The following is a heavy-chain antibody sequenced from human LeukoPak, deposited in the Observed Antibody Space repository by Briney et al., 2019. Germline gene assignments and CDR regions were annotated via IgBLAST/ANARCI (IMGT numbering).Heavy chain of an antibody. CDR3: ARHGAPSYYDILTGYYDY. CDR1: GYSFTSYW. Sequence: GESLKIFCKGSGYSFTSYWIGWVRQMPGKGLQWMGIIYPDDSDIRYSPSFQGQVTISVDKSISTAYLQWSSLKASDTAMYYCARHGAPSYYDILTGYYDYWGQGTLVTVSS. D-gene: IGHD3-9*01. CDR2: IYPDDSDI. V-gene: IGHV5-51*01. J-gene: IGHJ4*02.